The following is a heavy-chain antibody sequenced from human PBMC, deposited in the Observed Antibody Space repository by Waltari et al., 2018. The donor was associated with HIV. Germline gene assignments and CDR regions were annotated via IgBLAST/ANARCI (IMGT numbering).Heavy chain of an antibody. V-gene: IGHV4-34*01. CDR2: ITHSVSP. CDR3: ARVGFDGVVATIGTPSTTRYYYMDV. D-gene: IGHD5-12*01. Sequence: QVQLQQWGAGLLKPSETLSLTCAVYGGSFSGYYWSWIRQPPGKGLEWIGEITHSVSPNYNPSPKSRVTISVDTSKNQFSLKLSSVTAADTAVYYCARVGFDGVVATIGTPSTTRYYYMDVWGKGTTVTVSS. J-gene: IGHJ6*03. CDR1: GGSFSGYY.